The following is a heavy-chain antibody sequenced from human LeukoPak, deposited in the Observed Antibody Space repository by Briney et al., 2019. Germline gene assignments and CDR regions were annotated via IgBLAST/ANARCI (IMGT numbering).Heavy chain of an antibody. Sequence: GASVKVSCKASGYTFTSYYMHWVRQAPGQGLEWMGIINPSGGSTSYAQKFQGRVTMTRDTSTSTVYMELSSLRSEDTAVYYCARGLSNYYDSSGWIKGYYMDVWGKGTTVTISS. D-gene: IGHD3-22*01. V-gene: IGHV1-46*01. J-gene: IGHJ6*03. CDR2: INPSGGST. CDR3: ARGLSNYYDSSGWIKGYYMDV. CDR1: GYTFTSYY.